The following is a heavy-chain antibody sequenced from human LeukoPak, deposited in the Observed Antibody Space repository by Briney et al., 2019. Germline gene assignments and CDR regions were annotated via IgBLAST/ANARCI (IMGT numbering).Heavy chain of an antibody. J-gene: IGHJ4*02. D-gene: IGHD2-15*01. Sequence: ASVTVSCKASGYTFTGYYMHWVRQAPGQGLEWMGWINPNSGGTNYAQKFQGRVTMTRDTSISTAYMELSRLRSDDTAVYYCATLLGGGYCSGGSCRYYFDYWGQGTLVTVSS. V-gene: IGHV1-2*02. CDR2: INPNSGGT. CDR3: ATLLGGGYCSGGSCRYYFDY. CDR1: GYTFTGYY.